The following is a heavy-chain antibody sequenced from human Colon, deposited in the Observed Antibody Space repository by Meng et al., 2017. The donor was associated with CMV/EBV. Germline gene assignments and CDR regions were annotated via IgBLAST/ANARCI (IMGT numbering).Heavy chain of an antibody. J-gene: IGHJ4*02. V-gene: IGHV3-7*01. Sequence: ASRLTFSHSLRSWVRQAPRKGLERVTNIKKDGSEKFYVDSVKGRFTISRDNDRKSLYLQMDNLRAEDTAVYYCARLVVGDNDYFDYWGQGTLVTVSS. CDR3: ARLVVGDNDYFDY. CDR1: RLTFSHSL. D-gene: IGHD2-15*01. CDR2: IKKDGSEK.